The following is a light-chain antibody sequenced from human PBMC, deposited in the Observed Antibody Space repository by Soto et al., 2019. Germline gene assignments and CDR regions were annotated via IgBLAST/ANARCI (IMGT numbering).Light chain of an antibody. Sequence: DIVMTQSPLSLPVTPGEPASISCNSSQSLLQSNGYNYLDWYLQKPGQSPQLLIYFGSYRASGVPDRFSGSGSGTDFTLKIRRVEAEDVAIYYCIQDQRTPPTFGQGTKVEIK. CDR3: IQDQRTPPT. CDR1: QSLLQSNGYNY. V-gene: IGKV2-28*01. CDR2: FGS. J-gene: IGKJ1*01.